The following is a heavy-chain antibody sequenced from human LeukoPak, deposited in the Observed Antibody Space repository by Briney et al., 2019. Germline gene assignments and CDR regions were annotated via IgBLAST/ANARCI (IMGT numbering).Heavy chain of an antibody. V-gene: IGHV3-30*18. J-gene: IGHJ4*02. D-gene: IGHD3-3*01. CDR2: ISYDGSNK. CDR3: SKGSGYFVTEY. CDR1: GFTFSSYG. Sequence: GGSLRLSCAASGFTFSSYGMHWVRQAPGKGLEWVAVISYDGSNKYYADSVKGRFTISRDNSKNTLFLQMSGLRSEDTAVYYCSKGSGYFVTEYWGQGTLVTVSS.